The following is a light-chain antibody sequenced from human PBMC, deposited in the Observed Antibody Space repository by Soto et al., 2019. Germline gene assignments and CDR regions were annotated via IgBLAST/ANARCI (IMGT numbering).Light chain of an antibody. CDR3: AACDDSLSGL. V-gene: IGLV1-47*01. CDR1: SSNIGNHY. CDR2: KNN. Sequence: QSVLTQPPSASGTPGQRVTISCSGSSSNIGNHYVSWYQQLPGTAPKLLIYKNNQRPSGVPDRFSGSMSGTSASLAISGLRSEDEADYYCAACDDSLSGLFGGGTQLTGL. J-gene: IGLJ2*01.